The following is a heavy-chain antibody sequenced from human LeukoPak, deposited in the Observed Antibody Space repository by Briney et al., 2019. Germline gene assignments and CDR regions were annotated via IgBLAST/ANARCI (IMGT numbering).Heavy chain of an antibody. CDR1: GFSFSTYG. D-gene: IGHD3-16*01. CDR2: IWNAGTNT. CDR3: AGDTPPGGDYYFDY. Sequence: TGGSLRLSCAASGFSFSTYGMHWVRQAPGKGLEWVELIWNAGTNTYYADSVRGRFTISRDNSKNTLYLQMNSLRAEDTAVYYCAGDTPPGGDYYFDYWGQGTLVIVSS. J-gene: IGHJ4*02. V-gene: IGHV3-33*01.